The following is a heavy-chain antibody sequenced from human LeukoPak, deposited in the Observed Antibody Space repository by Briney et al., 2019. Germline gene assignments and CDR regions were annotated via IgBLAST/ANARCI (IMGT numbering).Heavy chain of an antibody. Sequence: GGSLRLSCAPSGFTFSNYWMHWVRQAPGKGLEWVSSISSSSSYIYYADSVKGRFTISRDNAKNSLYLQMNSLRAEDTAVYYRARDKNDIVGYFQHWGQGTLVTVSS. D-gene: IGHD2-15*01. CDR3: ARDKNDIVGYFQH. J-gene: IGHJ1*01. CDR1: GFTFSNYW. V-gene: IGHV3-21*01. CDR2: ISSSSSYI.